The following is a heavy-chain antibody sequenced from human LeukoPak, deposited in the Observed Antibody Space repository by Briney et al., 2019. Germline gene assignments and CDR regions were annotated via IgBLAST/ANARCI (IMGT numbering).Heavy chain of an antibody. CDR2: TNPNSGGT. J-gene: IGHJ5*02. CDR3: ARIWGSSTSCYDCWFDP. D-gene: IGHD2-2*01. CDR1: GYTFTGYY. Sequence: ASVKVSCKASGYTFTGYYMHWVRQAPGQGLEWMGWTNPNSGGTNYAQKFQGRVTMTRDTSISTAYMELSRLRSDDTAVYYCARIWGSSTSCYDCWFDPWGQGTLVTVPS. V-gene: IGHV1-2*02.